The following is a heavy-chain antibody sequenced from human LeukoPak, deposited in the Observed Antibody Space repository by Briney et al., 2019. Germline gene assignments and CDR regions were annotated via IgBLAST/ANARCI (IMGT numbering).Heavy chain of an antibody. CDR1: GFTFSNYN. J-gene: IGHJ2*01. CDR2: ITSSGTYT. D-gene: IGHD3-22*01. Sequence: GGSLRLSCADSGFTFSNYNMNWVRQAPGKAMEWVSSITSSGTYTFYADSVKGRFTISRDNAKNSLYLQMNSLRAEDTAVYYCARSRQHQYDSSGHYEIINWYFDLWGRGTLVTVSS. V-gene: IGHV3-21*01. CDR3: ARSRQHQYDSSGHYEIINWYFDL.